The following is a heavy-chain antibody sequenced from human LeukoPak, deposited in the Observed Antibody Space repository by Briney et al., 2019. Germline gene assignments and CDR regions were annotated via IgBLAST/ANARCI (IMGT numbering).Heavy chain of an antibody. CDR3: ARIGAYCGGDCYGGFGYYYYYMDV. CDR2: ISSSGSTI. D-gene: IGHD2-21*02. V-gene: IGHV3-48*03. J-gene: IGHJ6*03. Sequence: GGSLRLSCAASGFTFSSYEMNWVRQAPGKGLEWVSYISSSGSTIYYADSVKGRFTISRDNAKNTLYLQMNSLRAEDTAVYYCARIGAYCGGDCYGGFGYYYYYMDVWGKGTTVTISS. CDR1: GFTFSSYE.